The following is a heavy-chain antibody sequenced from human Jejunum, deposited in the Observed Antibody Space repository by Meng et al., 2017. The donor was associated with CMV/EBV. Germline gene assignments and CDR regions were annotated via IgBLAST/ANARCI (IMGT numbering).Heavy chain of an antibody. Sequence: MSWVRQAPGKGLEWVANIKEDGSEKYYVDSVKGRFTISRDNAKNSLYLQMNSLRAEDTAVYYCARGRYTVDVLVRPAAIRLHGLDVWGQGTTVTVSS. CDR2: IKEDGSEK. CDR3: ARGRYTVDVLVRPAAIRLHGLDV. D-gene: IGHD2-2*01. V-gene: IGHV3-7*01. J-gene: IGHJ6*02.